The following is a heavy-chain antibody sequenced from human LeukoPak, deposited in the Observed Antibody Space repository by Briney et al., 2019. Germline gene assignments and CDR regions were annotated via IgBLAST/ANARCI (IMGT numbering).Heavy chain of an antibody. D-gene: IGHD3-22*01. V-gene: IGHV1-69*13. CDR3: ARGYYDSSGYSHYNWFDP. Sequence: GASVKVSCKASGGTFSSYAISWVRQAPGQGLEWMGGIIPIFGTANYAQKFQGRVTITADESTSTAYMELSSLRSEDTAVYYCARGYYDSSGYSHYNWFDPWGQGTLVTVSS. CDR2: IIPIFGTA. CDR1: GGTFSSYA. J-gene: IGHJ5*02.